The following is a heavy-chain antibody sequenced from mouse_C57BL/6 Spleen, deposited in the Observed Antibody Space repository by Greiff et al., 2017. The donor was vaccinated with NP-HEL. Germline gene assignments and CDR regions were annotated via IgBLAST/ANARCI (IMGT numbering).Heavy chain of an antibody. D-gene: IGHD2-12*01. Sequence: DVMLVESEGGLVQPGSSMKLSCTASGFTFSDYYMAWVRQVPEKGLEWVANINYDGSSTYYLDSLKSRFIISRDNAKNILYLQMSSLKSEDTATYYCARAYDGDWYFDVWGTGTTVTVSS. CDR3: ARAYDGDWYFDV. CDR2: INYDGSST. J-gene: IGHJ1*03. CDR1: GFTFSDYY. V-gene: IGHV5-16*01.